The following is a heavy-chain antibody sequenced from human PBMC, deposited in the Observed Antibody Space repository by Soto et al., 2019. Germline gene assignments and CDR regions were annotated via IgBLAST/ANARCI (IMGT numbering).Heavy chain of an antibody. D-gene: IGHD6-19*01. V-gene: IGHV1-18*04. CDR2: ISAYNGNT. CDR3: ARSGSSGYHRYKLGSNDAFDV. Sequence: DSLKAEFRAYGYTFSSYVIIGVREAPKQGLELMGWISAYNGNTNYAQKLQGRVTMTTDTSTSTAYMELRSLRSDDTALYYCARSGSSGYHRYKLGSNDAFDVWGQGTMVTVSS. J-gene: IGHJ3*01. CDR1: GYTFSSYV.